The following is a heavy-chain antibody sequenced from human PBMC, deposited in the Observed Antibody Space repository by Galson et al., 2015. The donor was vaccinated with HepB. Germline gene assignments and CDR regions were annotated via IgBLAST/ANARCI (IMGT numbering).Heavy chain of an antibody. D-gene: IGHD3-22*01. J-gene: IGHJ4*02. CDR3: ATGGQRPSNYYYDSSGYFPFDY. CDR2: FDPEDGET. CDR1: GYTLTELS. V-gene: IGHV1-24*01. Sequence: SVKVSCKVSGYTLTELSMHWVRQAPGKGLEWMGGFDPEDGETIYAQKFQGRVTMTEDTSTDTAYMELSSLRSEDTAVYYCATGGQRPSNYYYDSSGYFPFDYWGQGTLVTVSS.